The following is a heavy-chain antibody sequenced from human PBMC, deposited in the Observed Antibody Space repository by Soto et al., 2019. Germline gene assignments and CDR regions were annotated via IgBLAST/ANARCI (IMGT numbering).Heavy chain of an antibody. Sequence: PGGSLRLSCAASGFTFSSYGMHWVRQAPGKGLEWVAVISYDGSNKYYADSVKGRFTISRDNSKNTLYLQMNSLRAEDTAVYYCARAGKYYYGSGSYTVHPYYYYGMGVWGQGTTVTVSS. V-gene: IGHV3-30*03. CDR2: ISYDGSNK. CDR3: ARAGKYYYGSGSYTVHPYYYYGMGV. CDR1: GFTFSSYG. D-gene: IGHD3-10*01. J-gene: IGHJ6*02.